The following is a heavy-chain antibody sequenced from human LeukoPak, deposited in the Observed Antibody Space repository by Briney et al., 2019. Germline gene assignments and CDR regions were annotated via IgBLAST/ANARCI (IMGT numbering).Heavy chain of an antibody. V-gene: IGHV1-69*13. Sequence: GASVKVSCKASGGTFSSYAISWVRQAPGQGLEWMGGIIPIFGTANYAQKFQGRVTITADESTSTAYMELSSLRSGDTAVYYCTRSSGYDFWSGPNWFDPWGQGTLVTVSS. J-gene: IGHJ5*02. CDR1: GGTFSSYA. CDR3: TRSSGYDFWSGPNWFDP. D-gene: IGHD3-3*01. CDR2: IIPIFGTA.